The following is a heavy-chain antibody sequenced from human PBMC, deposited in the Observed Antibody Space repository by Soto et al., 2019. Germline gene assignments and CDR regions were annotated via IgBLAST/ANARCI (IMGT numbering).Heavy chain of an antibody. J-gene: IGHJ4*02. V-gene: IGHV5-51*01. CDR2: IYPGDSDT. CDR1: GYSFTSYW. Sequence: EVQLVQSGAEVKKPGESLKISCKGSGYSFTSYWIGWVRQMPGKGLEWMGIIYPGDSDTRYSPSFQGQVTISADKSISTAYLQWSSLKASDTAMYYCARHPRIEYSSSVYYFDYWGQGTLVTVSS. CDR3: ARHPRIEYSSSVYYFDY. D-gene: IGHD6-6*01.